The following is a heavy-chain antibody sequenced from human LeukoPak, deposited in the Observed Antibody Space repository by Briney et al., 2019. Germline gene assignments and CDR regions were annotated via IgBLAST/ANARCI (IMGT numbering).Heavy chain of an antibody. Sequence: SETLSLTCTVSGGSISSYYWSWIRRPPGKGLEWIGYIYYSGSTNYNPSLKSRVTISVDTSKNQFSLKLSSVTAADTAVYYCARHHGPYYYYGMDVWGQGTTVTVSS. CDR1: GGSISSYY. CDR2: IYYSGST. V-gene: IGHV4-59*08. J-gene: IGHJ6*02. CDR3: ARHHGPYYYYGMDV.